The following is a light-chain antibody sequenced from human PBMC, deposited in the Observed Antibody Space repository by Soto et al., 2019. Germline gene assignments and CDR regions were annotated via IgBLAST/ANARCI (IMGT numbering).Light chain of an antibody. Sequence: DIQMTQSPSTLSASVGDRVTITCRASQSISAWLAWYQQKPGRAPKLLIYDASNLQSGVPSRFSGSGSGTEFTLTIDSLQPDDFATYYCQQYDTYLRTLGQGTKVDIK. CDR3: QQYDTYLRT. CDR1: QSISAW. CDR2: DAS. V-gene: IGKV1-5*01. J-gene: IGKJ1*01.